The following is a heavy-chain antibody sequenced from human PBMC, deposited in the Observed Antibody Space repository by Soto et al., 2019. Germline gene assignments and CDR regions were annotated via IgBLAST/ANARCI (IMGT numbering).Heavy chain of an antibody. CDR1: GRSMISYY. CDR3: AREGDDRHFFFDS. Sequence: ASETLSLTCNVSGRSMISYYWSWSRQPAGKGLEWIGRIYTGGNTNYNPSLKSRVTMSVDTSKSQFSLSLTSVTAADTAVYYCAREGDDRHFFFDSWGQGTLVTVSS. J-gene: IGHJ4*02. CDR2: IYTGGNT. D-gene: IGHD3-3*02. V-gene: IGHV4-4*07.